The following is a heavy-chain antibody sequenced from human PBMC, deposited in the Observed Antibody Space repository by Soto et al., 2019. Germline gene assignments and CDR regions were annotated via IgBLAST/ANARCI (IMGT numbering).Heavy chain of an antibody. J-gene: IGHJ6*03. D-gene: IGHD3-16*02. CDR3: ASKTRPLYYYYYMDV. CDR1: GGSFSGYY. V-gene: IGHV4-34*01. CDR2: INHSGST. Sequence: QVQLQQWGAGLLKPSETLSLTCAVYGGSFSGYYWSWIRQPPGKGLEWIGEINHSGSTNYNPSLKSRVTISVDTSKNQFSLKLSSVTAADTAVDYCASKTRPLYYYYYMDVWGKGTTVTVSS.